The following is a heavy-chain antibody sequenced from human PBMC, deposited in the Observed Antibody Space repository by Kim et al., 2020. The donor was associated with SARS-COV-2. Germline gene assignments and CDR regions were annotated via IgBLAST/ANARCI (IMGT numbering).Heavy chain of an antibody. Sequence: SETLSLTCSVSGGSIISGHWYSWVRQTPGKGLEWIGEIYQSGTTNYNPSLKSRITISLDKWKDQISLRLTSVSAADTSPFYCARHLLGFDTFVMLGQGT. J-gene: IGHJ3*02. CDR2: IYQSGTT. V-gene: IGHV4-4*02. D-gene: IGHD7-27*01. CDR3: ARHLLGFDTFVM. CDR1: GGSIISGHW.